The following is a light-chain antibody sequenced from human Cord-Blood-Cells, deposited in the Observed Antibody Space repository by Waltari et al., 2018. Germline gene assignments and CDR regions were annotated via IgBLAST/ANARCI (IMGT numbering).Light chain of an antibody. CDR2: GAS. J-gene: IGKJ1*01. Sequence: ELVMTQSPATLSVSPGERATLSCRASPSVSSNLACYQQKPGQAPRLLIYGASTRATGIPARFSGSGSVTEFTLTISSLQSEDFAVYYCQQYNNWPWTFGQGTKVEIK. CDR1: PSVSSN. CDR3: QQYNNWPWT. V-gene: IGKV3-15*01.